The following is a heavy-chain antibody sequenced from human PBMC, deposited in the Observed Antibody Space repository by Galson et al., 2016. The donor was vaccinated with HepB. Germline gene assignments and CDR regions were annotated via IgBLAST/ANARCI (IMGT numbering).Heavy chain of an antibody. CDR3: TRDHGIVVVLAANDAFDF. CDR1: GFIFHDYA. Sequence: SLRLSCAASGFIFHDYAISWVRQAPGKGLEWIGFIKSQAYGGTTQYAASVKGRFAISRDDSRDIAYLQMNSLKTEDTAMYFCTRDHGIVVVLAANDAFDFWGQGTIVTVSS. D-gene: IGHD2-2*01. J-gene: IGHJ3*01. V-gene: IGHV3-49*04. CDR2: IKSQAYGGTT.